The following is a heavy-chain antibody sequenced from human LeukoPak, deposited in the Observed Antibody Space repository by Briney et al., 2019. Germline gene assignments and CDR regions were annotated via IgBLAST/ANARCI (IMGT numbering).Heavy chain of an antibody. CDR2: INHSGST. CDR3: ARGTPGWYGQWFDP. Sequence: PSETLSLTCAVYGGSFSGYYWSWIRQPPGKGLEWIGEINHSGSTNYNPSLKGRVTISVDTSKNQFSLKLSSVTAADTAVYYCARGTPGWYGQWFDPWSQGTLVTVSP. J-gene: IGHJ5*02. CDR1: GGSFSGYY. D-gene: IGHD6-19*01. V-gene: IGHV4-34*01.